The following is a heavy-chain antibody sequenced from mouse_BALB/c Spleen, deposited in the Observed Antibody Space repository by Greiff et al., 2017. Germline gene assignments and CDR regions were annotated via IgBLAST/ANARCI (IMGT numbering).Heavy chain of an antibody. Sequence: VQLQQSGAELVKPGASVKLSCTASGFNIKDTYMHWVKQRPEQGLEWIGRIDPANGNTKYDPKFQGKAIITADTSSNTAYLQLSSLTSEDTAVYYCASYYGSSYGAMDYWGQGTSVTVSS. CDR3: ASYYGSSYGAMDY. CDR1: GFNIKDTY. J-gene: IGHJ4*01. D-gene: IGHD1-1*01. CDR2: IDPANGNT. V-gene: IGHV14-3*02.